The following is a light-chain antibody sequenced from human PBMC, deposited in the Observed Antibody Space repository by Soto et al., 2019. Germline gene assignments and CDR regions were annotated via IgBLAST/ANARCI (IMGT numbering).Light chain of an antibody. CDR2: DAS. Sequence: EIVLTQSPATLSLSPGERATLSCRASQSVSSYLAWYQQKPGQAPRLLIYDASNRATGIPARFSGSGSGTHFPLTISSLEPEDFAVYYCQQRSNWPLFGGGTKVEIK. V-gene: IGKV3-11*01. J-gene: IGKJ4*01. CDR1: QSVSSY. CDR3: QQRSNWPL.